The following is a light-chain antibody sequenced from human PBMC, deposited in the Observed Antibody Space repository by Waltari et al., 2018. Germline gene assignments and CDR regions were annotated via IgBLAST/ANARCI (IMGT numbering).Light chain of an antibody. CDR3: QQYYSTIFT. J-gene: IGKJ3*01. CDR2: WAS. CDR1: PSVLHRSNSKNY. V-gene: IGKV4-1*01. Sequence: DIVVTQSSDSLAVSLGETATITCKSSPSVLHRSNSKNYLAWYKQKPGQPPKLLIYWASTRESGVPDRFSGSGSGTDFTLTISSLQAEDVAVYYCQQYYSTIFTFGPGTKVDIK.